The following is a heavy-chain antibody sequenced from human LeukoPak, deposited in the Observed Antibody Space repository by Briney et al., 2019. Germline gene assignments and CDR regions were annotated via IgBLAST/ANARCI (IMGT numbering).Heavy chain of an antibody. CDR2: ISWDGGST. CDR1: GFTFDDYA. Sequence: GGSLRLSCAASGFTFDDYAMHWVRQAPGKGLEWVSLISWDGGSTYYADSVKGRFTISRDNTKNSLYLQMNSLRAEDTAVYYCARDRGFYGASAFDIWGQGTMVTVSS. CDR3: ARDRGFYGASAFDI. D-gene: IGHD4-17*01. V-gene: IGHV3-43D*03. J-gene: IGHJ3*02.